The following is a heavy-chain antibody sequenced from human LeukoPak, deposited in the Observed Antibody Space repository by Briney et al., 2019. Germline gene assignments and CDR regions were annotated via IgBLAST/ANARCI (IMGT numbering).Heavy chain of an antibody. V-gene: IGHV1-46*01. CDR1: GYTFTSYY. Sequence: GASVKVSCKASGYTFTSYYMHWVRQAPGQGLEWMGIISPSGGSTSYAQKFQGRVTMTRDTSTSTVYMELSSLRSEDTAVYYCARSSGSNNWFDPWGQGTLVTVSS. J-gene: IGHJ5*02. CDR3: ARSSGSNNWFDP. D-gene: IGHD1-26*01. CDR2: ISPSGGST.